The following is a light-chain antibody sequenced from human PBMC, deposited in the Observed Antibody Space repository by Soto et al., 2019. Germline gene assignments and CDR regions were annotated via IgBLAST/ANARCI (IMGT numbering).Light chain of an antibody. CDR2: GAS. V-gene: IGKV1-9*01. CDR1: QGIINY. Sequence: IQLTQSPSSLSASMGDRVTITCRASQGIINYLAWYQQKPGKAPKLLIYGASTLQGGVPSRFSGSGSGTDFTLAVSSLQPEDLATYYCQQLFMYPPTFGPGTKVDIK. J-gene: IGKJ3*01. CDR3: QQLFMYPPT.